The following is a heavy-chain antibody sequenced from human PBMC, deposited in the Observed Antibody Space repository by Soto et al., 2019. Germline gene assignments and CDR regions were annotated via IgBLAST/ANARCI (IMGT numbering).Heavy chain of an antibody. D-gene: IGHD2-15*01. CDR3: ARLGYCSGGSCYGRSPPYSYYYMDV. Sequence: PSETLSLTCTVSGGSISSSSYYWGWIRQPPGKGLEWIGSIYYSGSTYYNPSLKSRVTISVDTSKNQFSLKLSSVTAADTAVYYCARLGYCSGGSCYGRSPPYSYYYMDVWGKGPTVTVSS. J-gene: IGHJ6*03. V-gene: IGHV4-39*01. CDR2: IYYSGST. CDR1: GGSISSSSYY.